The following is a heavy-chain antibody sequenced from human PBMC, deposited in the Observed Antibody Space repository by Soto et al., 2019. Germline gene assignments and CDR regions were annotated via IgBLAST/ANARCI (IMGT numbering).Heavy chain of an antibody. Sequence: QVQLQQWGAGLLKPSETLSLTCAVYGGSFSGYYWSGIRQPPGKGLEWIGEVNYSGGTNDNPSLKSRVTISIDTYKNHFSLKLSPVTAADTAVYYCATSTCTNAGCQFDPDSYYYGMDVWGQGTTVIVSS. CDR3: ATSTCTNAGCQFDPDSYYYGMDV. J-gene: IGHJ6*02. CDR1: GGSFSGYY. D-gene: IGHD2-8*01. CDR2: VNYSGGT. V-gene: IGHV4-34*01.